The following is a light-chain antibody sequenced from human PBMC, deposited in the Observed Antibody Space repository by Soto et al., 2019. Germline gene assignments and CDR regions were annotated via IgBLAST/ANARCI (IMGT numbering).Light chain of an antibody. V-gene: IGLV2-23*02. Sequence: VLTQPASVSGSPGQSITISCTGTSSDVGSYNLVSWYQQHPGKAPKLMIYEVSKRPSGVSNRFSGSKSGNTASLTISGLQAEDEADYYCCSYAGSKVFGTGTKVTVL. J-gene: IGLJ1*01. CDR3: CSYAGSKV. CDR2: EVS. CDR1: SSDVGSYNL.